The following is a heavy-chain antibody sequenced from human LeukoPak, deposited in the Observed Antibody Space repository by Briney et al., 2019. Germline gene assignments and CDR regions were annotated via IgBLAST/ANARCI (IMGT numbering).Heavy chain of an antibody. V-gene: IGHV4-34*01. CDR3: ARGSNRNYVYYYYYMDV. CDR2: INHSGST. CDR1: GGSFSGYY. J-gene: IGHJ6*03. D-gene: IGHD1-7*01. Sequence: PSEALSLTCAVYGGSFSGYYWSWIRQPPGKGLEWIGEINHSGSTNYNPSLKSRVTISVDTSKNQFSLKLSSVTAADTAVYYCARGSNRNYVYYYYYMDVWGKGTTVTVSS.